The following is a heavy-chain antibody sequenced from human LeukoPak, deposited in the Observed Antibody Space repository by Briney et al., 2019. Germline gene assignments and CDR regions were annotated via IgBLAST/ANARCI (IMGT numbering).Heavy chain of an antibody. J-gene: IGHJ5*02. V-gene: IGHV3-23*01. CDR3: AKSAITMVRGVIRSAWLDP. CDR1: GFIFSSHG. D-gene: IGHD3-10*01. Sequence: GGSLRPSCAASGFIFSSHGMNWVRQAPGKGLEWVSGISPRGEITYYADSVKGRFTISRDNSKNTVYLQMNSLRAEDTAVYYCAKSAITMVRGVIRSAWLDPWGQGTLVTVSS. CDR2: ISPRGEIT.